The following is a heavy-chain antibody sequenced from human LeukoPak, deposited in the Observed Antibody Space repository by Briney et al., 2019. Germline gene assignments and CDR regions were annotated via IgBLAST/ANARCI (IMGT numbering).Heavy chain of an antibody. V-gene: IGHV3-9*01. CDR2: ISWNSGSI. CDR1: GFTFDDYA. J-gene: IGHJ4*02. D-gene: IGHD6-13*01. CDR3: ARSGKYSSSWDFDY. Sequence: GRSLRLSYAASGFTFDDYAMPWVRQAPGKGLEWVSGISWNSGSIGYADSVKGRFTISRDNAKNSLYLQMNSLRAEDTAVYYCARSGKYSSSWDFDYWGQGTLVTVSS.